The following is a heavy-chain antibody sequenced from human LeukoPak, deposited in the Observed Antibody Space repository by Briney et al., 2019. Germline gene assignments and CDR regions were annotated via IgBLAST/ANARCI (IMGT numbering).Heavy chain of an antibody. Sequence: SETLSLTCTVSGGSISRGGYYWSWIRQPPGKGLEWIGYIYYSGSTNYNPSLKSRVTISVDTSKNQFSLKLSSVTAADTAVYYCARHFILWPTEWLSREYNWFDPWGQGTLVTVSS. V-gene: IGHV4-61*08. D-gene: IGHD3-3*01. J-gene: IGHJ5*02. CDR1: GGSISRGGYY. CDR2: IYYSGST. CDR3: ARHFILWPTEWLSREYNWFDP.